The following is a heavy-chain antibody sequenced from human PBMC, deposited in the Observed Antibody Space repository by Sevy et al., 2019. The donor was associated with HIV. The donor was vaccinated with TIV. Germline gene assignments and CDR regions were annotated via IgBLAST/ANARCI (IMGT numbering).Heavy chain of an antibody. CDR3: AKHYIHDIADGWYFDL. D-gene: IGHD6-13*01. V-gene: IGHV3-23*01. J-gene: IGHJ2*01. CDR2: ISGGGGGT. CDR1: GFTFNNYA. Sequence: GGSLRLSCAASGFTFNNYAMSWVHQAPGKGLEGKGLEWVSTISGGGGGTCYADSVRGRFTISRDNSKNTLYLQVNSLRVEDTAVYYCAKHYIHDIADGWYFDLWGRGTLVTVSS.